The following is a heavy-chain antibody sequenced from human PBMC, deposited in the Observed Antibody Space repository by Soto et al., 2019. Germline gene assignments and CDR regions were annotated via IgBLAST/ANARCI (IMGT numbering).Heavy chain of an antibody. CDR3: ARDPGIAVAGFYYYYGMDV. J-gene: IGHJ6*02. CDR2: ISYDGSNK. D-gene: IGHD6-19*01. Sequence: QPGGSLRLSCAASGFTFSSYAVHWVRQAPGKGLEWVAVISYDGSNKYYADSVKGRFTISRDNSKNTLYLQMNSLRAEDTAVYYCARDPGIAVAGFYYYYGMDVWGQGTTVTVSS. CDR1: GFTFSSYA. V-gene: IGHV3-30-3*01.